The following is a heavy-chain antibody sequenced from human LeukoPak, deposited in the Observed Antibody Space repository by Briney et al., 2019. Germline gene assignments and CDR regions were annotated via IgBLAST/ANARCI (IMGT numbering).Heavy chain of an antibody. V-gene: IGHV4-34*01. D-gene: IGHD3-22*01. CDR1: GGSFSGYY. J-gene: IGHJ4*02. Sequence: SETLSLTCAVYGGSFSGYYWSWIRQPPGKGLEWIGEINHSGSTNYNPSLKSRVTISVDTSKNQFSLKLSSVTAADTAVYYCAMSGYYYQTLDYWGQGTLVTVSS. CDR3: AMSGYYYQTLDY. CDR2: INHSGST.